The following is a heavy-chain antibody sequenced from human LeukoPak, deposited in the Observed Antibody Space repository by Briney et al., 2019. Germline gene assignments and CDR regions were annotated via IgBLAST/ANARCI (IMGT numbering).Heavy chain of an antibody. V-gene: IGHV4-59*01. CDR1: GGSISSYY. CDR2: IYYSGST. J-gene: IGHJ4*02. D-gene: IGHD3-22*01. CDR3: ARQTGGSYYYDSSGYYPRRYFDY. Sequence: PSETLSLTCTVSGGSISSYYWSWIRQPPGKGLEWIGYIYYSGSTNYNPSLKSRVTISVDTSNNQFSLKLSSVTAADTAVYYCARQTGGSYYYDSSGYYPRRYFDYWGQGTLVTVSS.